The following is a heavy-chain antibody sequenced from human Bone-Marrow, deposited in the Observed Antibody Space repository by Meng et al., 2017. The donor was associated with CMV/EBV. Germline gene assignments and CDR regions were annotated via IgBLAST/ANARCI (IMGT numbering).Heavy chain of an antibody. CDR3: ARERSSSSWWAPGY. V-gene: IGHV3-30*02. D-gene: IGHD6-13*01. J-gene: IGHJ4*02. CDR2: IRYDGSNK. CDR1: GFTFSSYG. Sequence: GGSLRLSCAASGFTFSSYGMHWVRQAPGKGLEWVAFIRYDGSNKYYADSVKGRFTISRDNSKNTLYLQMNSLRAEDTAVYYCARERSSSSWWAPGYWGQGTLVTVSS.